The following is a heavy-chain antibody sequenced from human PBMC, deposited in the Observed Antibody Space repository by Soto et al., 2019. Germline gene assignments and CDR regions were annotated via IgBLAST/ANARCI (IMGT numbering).Heavy chain of an antibody. D-gene: IGHD3-16*01. CDR2: ISYDGSNK. CDR3: ARDWWGITQRGGYGMHV. J-gene: IGHJ6*02. CDR1: GFTFSSYA. V-gene: IGHV3-30-3*01. Sequence: QVQLVESGGGVVQPGRSLRLSCAASGFTFSSYAMHWVRQAPGKGLEWVAVISYDGSNKYYADSVKGRFTISRDNSKNTLYLQMNSRRAEDTAVYYCARDWWGITQRGGYGMHVWGQGTTVTVSS.